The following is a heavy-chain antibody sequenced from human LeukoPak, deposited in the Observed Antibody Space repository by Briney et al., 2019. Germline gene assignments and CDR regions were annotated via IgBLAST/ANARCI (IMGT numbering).Heavy chain of an antibody. CDR2: INADNGNT. CDR1: GYTFTTYA. D-gene: IGHD1-26*01. CDR3: ARGGGSYDFDY. Sequence: GASVKVSCKASGYTFTTYAMHWMRQAPGQRLEWMGWINADNGNTKYSQKFQGRVTITRDTSASTAYMELSNLRSEDTAVYYCARGGGSYDFDYWGQGILVTVSS. V-gene: IGHV1-3*01. J-gene: IGHJ4*02.